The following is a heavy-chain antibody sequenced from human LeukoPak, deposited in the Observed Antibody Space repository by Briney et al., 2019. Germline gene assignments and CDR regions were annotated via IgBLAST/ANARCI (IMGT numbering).Heavy chain of an antibody. J-gene: IGHJ4*02. V-gene: IGHV3-20*04. Sequence: PGGSLTLSCAASGFTFDEYGMSWVRQTPGKGLEWVSGIDWNGGSTGYADSVKGRFTISRNNAKNSLYLQMNSLRAEDTALYYCARRAMIVVATPAVDYWGQGTLVTVSS. D-gene: IGHD3-22*01. CDR2: IDWNGGST. CDR3: ARRAMIVVATPAVDY. CDR1: GFTFDEYG.